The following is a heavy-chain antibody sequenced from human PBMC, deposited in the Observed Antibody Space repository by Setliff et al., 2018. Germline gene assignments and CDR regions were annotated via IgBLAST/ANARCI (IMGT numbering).Heavy chain of an antibody. CDR3: ARASWYYDFWSGSEGSGWFDP. Sequence: PSETMSLTCTVSGGSISSHCWSWIRQPPGKGLEWIGYIHYSGSINYNPSLKSRVTISVDASKNQFSLKMTSMTAADTAVYYCARASWYYDFWSGSEGSGWFDPWVPETLLVTVSS. V-gene: IGHV4-59*11. D-gene: IGHD3-3*01. J-gene: IGHJ5*02. CDR1: GGSISSHC. CDR2: IHYSGSI.